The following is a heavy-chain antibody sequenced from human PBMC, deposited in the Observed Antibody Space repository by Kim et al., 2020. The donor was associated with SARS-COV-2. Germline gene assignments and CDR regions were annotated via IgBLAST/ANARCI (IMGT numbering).Heavy chain of an antibody. CDR2: IYSDGST. V-gene: IGHV3-66*02. D-gene: IGHD6-13*01. CDR3: ARDLVIAAAGPPRIYYYYGMDV. Sequence: GGSLRLSCAASGFTVSSNYMSWVRQAPGKGLEWVSVIYSDGSTYYADSVKGRFTISRDNSKNTLYLQMNSLRAEDTAVYYCARDLVIAAAGPPRIYYYYGMDVWGQGTTVTVSS. CDR1: GFTVSSNY. J-gene: IGHJ6*02.